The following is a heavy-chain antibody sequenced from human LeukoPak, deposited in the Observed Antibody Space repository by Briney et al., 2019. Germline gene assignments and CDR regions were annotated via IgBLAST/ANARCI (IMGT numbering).Heavy chain of an antibody. CDR3: AKGATVTARYYYYYMDV. D-gene: IGHD4-11*01. CDR2: ISYDGSNK. V-gene: IGHV3-30*18. Sequence: GGSLRLSRAASGFTFSSYGMHWVRQAPGKGLEWVAVISYDGSNKYYADSVKGRFAISRDNSKNTLYLQMNSLRAEDTAVYYCAKGATVTARYYYYYMDVWGKGTTVTVSS. J-gene: IGHJ6*03. CDR1: GFTFSSYG.